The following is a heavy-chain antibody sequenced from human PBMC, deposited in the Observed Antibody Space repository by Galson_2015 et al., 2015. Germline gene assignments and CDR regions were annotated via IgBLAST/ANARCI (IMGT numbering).Heavy chain of an antibody. CDR1: GYTFSSHA. V-gene: IGHV3-30-3*01. D-gene: IGHD1-26*01. Sequence: SLKLSCAASGYTFSSHAMHWVRQAPGKGLEWVAVISYDGSNKYYADSVKGRFTISRDDSRDTLYLQMNNLRAEDTAVYYCARGRGWETLRKSPFDYWGQGTLVTVSS. J-gene: IGHJ4*02. CDR3: ARGRGWETLRKSPFDY. CDR2: ISYDGSNK.